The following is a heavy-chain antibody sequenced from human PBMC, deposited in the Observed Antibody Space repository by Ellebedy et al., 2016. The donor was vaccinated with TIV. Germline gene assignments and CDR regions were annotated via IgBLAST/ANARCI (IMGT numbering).Heavy chain of an antibody. CDR3: ARRYTSGWAPFHY. V-gene: IGHV3-66*01. D-gene: IGHD6-19*01. Sequence: GGSLRLSCAASGFTVSSNYMSWVRQAPGKGLEWVSVISSGCTTYYADSVKGRFSVSRDNANNTMYLQMNSLRAEDTAIYYCARRYTSGWAPFHYWGQGTLVTVSS. CDR2: ISSGCTT. J-gene: IGHJ4*02. CDR1: GFTVSSNY.